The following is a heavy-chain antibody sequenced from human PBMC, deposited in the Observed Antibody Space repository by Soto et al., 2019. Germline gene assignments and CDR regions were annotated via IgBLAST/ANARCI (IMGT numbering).Heavy chain of an antibody. CDR2: IIPIFGTA. D-gene: IGHD3-22*01. CDR3: ARGATYYYDSSGRGSWFDP. J-gene: IGHJ5*02. Sequence: GASVKVSCKASGGTFSSYAISWVRQAPGQGLEWMGGIIPIFGTANYAQKFQGRVTITADKSTSTAYMELSSLRSEDTAVYYCARGATYYYDSSGRGSWFDPWGQGTLVTVSS. V-gene: IGHV1-69*06. CDR1: GGTFSSYA.